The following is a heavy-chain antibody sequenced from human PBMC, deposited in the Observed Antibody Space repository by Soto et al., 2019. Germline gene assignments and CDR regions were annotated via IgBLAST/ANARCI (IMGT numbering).Heavy chain of an antibody. D-gene: IGHD6-19*01. J-gene: IGHJ6*02. V-gene: IGHV5-51*01. CDR2: IYPGDSDT. Sequence: GESLKISCKGSGYSFTSYWIGWVRQMPGKGLEWMGIIYPGDSDTRYSPSFQGQVTISADKSISTVYLQWSSLKASDTAMYYCARRTYSSGWAARDYYYGMDVWGQGTTVTVSS. CDR3: ARRTYSSGWAARDYYYGMDV. CDR1: GYSFTSYW.